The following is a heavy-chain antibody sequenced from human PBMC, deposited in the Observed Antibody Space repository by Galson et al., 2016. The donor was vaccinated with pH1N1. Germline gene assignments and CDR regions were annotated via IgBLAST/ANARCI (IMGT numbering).Heavy chain of an antibody. CDR1: GFGFSSYA. J-gene: IGHJ4*02. Sequence: SLRLSCAASGFGFSSYAMHWVRQAPGQGLEWVAFISLDSSNKYYVDSVRGRFTVSRDNSKNTLYLLMDSLRYDDTAVYYCAKDQSVFDLPIDYWGQGTLVSVSS. D-gene: IGHD3-9*01. V-gene: IGHV3-30*04. CDR3: AKDQSVFDLPIDY. CDR2: ISLDSSNK.